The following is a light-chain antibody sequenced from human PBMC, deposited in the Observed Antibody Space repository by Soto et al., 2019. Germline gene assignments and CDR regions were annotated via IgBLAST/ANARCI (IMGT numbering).Light chain of an antibody. Sequence: VLTQSPATLSLSPGERATLSCRASENVRTFVAWYEQKPGQAPRPLIYGASNRATDIPARFSGSGSGTDFALTISNREPEEFAVYYCRQQSHWPPWTFGQGTRVEIK. J-gene: IGKJ1*01. V-gene: IGKV3-11*01. CDR2: GAS. CDR3: RQQSHWPPWT. CDR1: ENVRTF.